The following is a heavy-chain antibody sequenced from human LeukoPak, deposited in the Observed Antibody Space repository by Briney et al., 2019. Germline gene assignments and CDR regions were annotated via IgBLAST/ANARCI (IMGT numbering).Heavy chain of an antibody. CDR1: EFTFSSYG. CDR3: AKDSWVATKVPSPFDY. D-gene: IGHD4/OR15-4a*01. Sequence: GGSLTLSCAASEFTFSSYGMHWVRQAPGKVLEWVSSIWYDGTNKYYADSVKGRFTISRDNSKKTLYLQMNSLRVEDTAVYYCAKDSWVATKVPSPFDYWGQGTLVTVSS. CDR2: IWYDGTNK. V-gene: IGHV3-30*02. J-gene: IGHJ4*02.